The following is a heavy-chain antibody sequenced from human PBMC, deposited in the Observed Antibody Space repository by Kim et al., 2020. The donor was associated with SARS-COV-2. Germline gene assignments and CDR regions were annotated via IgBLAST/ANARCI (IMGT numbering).Heavy chain of an antibody. J-gene: IGHJ4*02. V-gene: IGHV1-24*01. CDR3: ATGDIVATTTSGRADDY. CDR2: FDPEDGET. Sequence: ASVKVSCKVSGYTLTELSMHWVRQAPGKGLEWMGGFDPEDGETIYAQKFQGRVTMTEDTSTDTAYMELSSLRSEDTAVYYCATGDIVATTTSGRADDYWGQGTLVTVSS. D-gene: IGHD5-12*01. CDR1: GYTLTELS.